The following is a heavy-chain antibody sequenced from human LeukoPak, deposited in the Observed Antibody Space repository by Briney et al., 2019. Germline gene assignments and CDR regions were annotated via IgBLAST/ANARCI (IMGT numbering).Heavy chain of an antibody. V-gene: IGHV4-39*07. Sequence: MPSETLSLTCTVSGGSINSSYYYWGWIRQPPGKGLEWIGEINHSGSTNYNPSLKSRVTISVDTSKNQFSLKLSSVTAADTAVYYCARRGYCSGGSCSRYPRINWFDPWGQGTLVTVSS. CDR2: INHSGST. D-gene: IGHD2-15*01. CDR3: ARRGYCSGGSCSRYPRINWFDP. CDR1: GGSINSSYYY. J-gene: IGHJ5*02.